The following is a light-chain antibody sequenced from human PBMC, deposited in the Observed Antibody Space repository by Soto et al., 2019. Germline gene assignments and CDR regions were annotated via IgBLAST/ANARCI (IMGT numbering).Light chain of an antibody. Sequence: EIVLTQSPGTLSLSPGERATLSCRASQSVSRYLAWYQQKPGQAPRRLIYDAAYRATSSPAKCSGSGSGTDVTLTISSREPEDVAVYYCRQRSNWPSWTFGQGTKVDIK. J-gene: IGKJ1*01. CDR2: DAA. V-gene: IGKV3-11*01. CDR3: RQRSNWPSWT. CDR1: QSVSRY.